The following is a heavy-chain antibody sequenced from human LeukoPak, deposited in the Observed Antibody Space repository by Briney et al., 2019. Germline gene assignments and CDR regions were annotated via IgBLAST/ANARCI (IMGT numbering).Heavy chain of an antibody. CDR3: ARLLRWVYYFDY. Sequence: SSETPSLTCTVSGDSISSSNYYWDWVRQPPGKGLEWIGSIYYSGTTYYNPSLKSRVTMSVDMSKNQFSLKLSSVTAADTAVYYCARLLRWVYYFDYWGQGTLVTVSS. CDR1: GDSISSSNYY. D-gene: IGHD6-13*01. V-gene: IGHV4-39*01. CDR2: IYYSGTT. J-gene: IGHJ4*02.